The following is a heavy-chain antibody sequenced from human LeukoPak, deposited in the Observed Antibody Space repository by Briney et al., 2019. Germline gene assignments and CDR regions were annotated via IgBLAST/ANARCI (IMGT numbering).Heavy chain of an antibody. D-gene: IGHD3-22*01. J-gene: IGHJ4*02. CDR3: TTGPEYYYDSSGSIDY. Sequence: GGSLRLSCAASGFTFSSYAMSWVRQAPGKGLEWVGRIKSKTDGGTTDYAAPVKGRFTISRDDSKNTLYLQMNSLKTEDTAVYYCTTGPEYYYDSSGSIDYWGQGTLVTVSS. V-gene: IGHV3-15*01. CDR1: GFTFSSYA. CDR2: IKSKTDGGTT.